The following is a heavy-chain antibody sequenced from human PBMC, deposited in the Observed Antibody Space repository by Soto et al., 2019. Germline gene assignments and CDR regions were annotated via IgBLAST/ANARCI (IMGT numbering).Heavy chain of an antibody. CDR2: INHRGGA. D-gene: IGHD3-3*01. V-gene: IGHV4-34*01. CDR1: NGSFTDYF. J-gene: IGHJ5*02. Sequence: SETLSLTCAAHNGSFTDYFWTWIRQSPGTGLERIGEINHRGGATYNPSLRSRVTISIDTSKNHFSLSLRSLTAADTAVYYCVARGMTYDFLSGPHPFDPWGHGTLVTVSS. CDR3: VARGMTYDFLSGPHPFDP.